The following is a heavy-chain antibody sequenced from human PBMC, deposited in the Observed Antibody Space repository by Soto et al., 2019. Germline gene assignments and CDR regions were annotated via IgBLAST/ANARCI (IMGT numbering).Heavy chain of an antibody. Sequence: QVQLVESGGGVVQPGRSLRLSCAASGFTFSSYAMHWVRQAPGKGLEWVAVISYDGSNKYYADSVKGRFTISRDNSKNPLYRQMNSLRDEDTAVYYCARVGCRGGGSCALAHWGQGTLVTVSS. D-gene: IGHD2-15*01. CDR2: ISYDGSNK. J-gene: IGHJ4*02. CDR1: GFTFSSYA. CDR3: ARVGCRGGGSCALAH. V-gene: IGHV3-30-3*01.